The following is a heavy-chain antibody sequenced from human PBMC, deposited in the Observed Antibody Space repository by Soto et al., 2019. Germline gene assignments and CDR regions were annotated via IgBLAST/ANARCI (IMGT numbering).Heavy chain of an antibody. Sequence: XSVKVSCKASGYSFTYYHIHWVRQAPGQGLEWLGRINPKSGGTSTAQKFQGWVTMTTDTSISTASMELTRLTSDDTAIYYCARGDSTDCSNGVCSFFYNHDMEVWGKGTTVTVS. D-gene: IGHD2-8*01. CDR2: INPKSGGT. CDR3: ARGDSTDCSNGVCSFFYNHDMEV. CDR1: GYSFTYYH. J-gene: IGHJ6*04. V-gene: IGHV1-2*04.